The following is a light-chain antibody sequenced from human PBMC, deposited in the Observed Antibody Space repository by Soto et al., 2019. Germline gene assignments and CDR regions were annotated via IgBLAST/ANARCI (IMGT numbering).Light chain of an antibody. V-gene: IGKV3-20*01. J-gene: IGKJ1*01. CDR3: QQYGSSGT. CDR2: GAS. CDR1: QSVSSN. Sequence: EIVLTQSPGTLSLSPGERATLSCRASQSVSSNLAWYQQKPGQAPRLLINGASTRATGVPDRFSGSGSGTDFTLTISRLEPEDFAVYYCQQYGSSGTFGQGTKV.